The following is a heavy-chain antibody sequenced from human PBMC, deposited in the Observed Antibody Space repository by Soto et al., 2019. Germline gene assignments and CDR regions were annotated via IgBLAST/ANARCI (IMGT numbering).Heavy chain of an antibody. CDR1: GGSISSGGYY. J-gene: IGHJ6*02. CDR2: IYYSGST. Sequence: QVQLQESGPGLVKPSQTLSLTCTVSGGSISSGGYYWSWIRQHPGKGLEWIGYIYYSGSTYYNPAIKSRVTLSVDTSKNQFSLKLSSVTAADTAVYNCASGVNIGMDVWGQGTTVTVSS. CDR3: ASGVNIGMDV. V-gene: IGHV4-31*03. D-gene: IGHD2-21*01.